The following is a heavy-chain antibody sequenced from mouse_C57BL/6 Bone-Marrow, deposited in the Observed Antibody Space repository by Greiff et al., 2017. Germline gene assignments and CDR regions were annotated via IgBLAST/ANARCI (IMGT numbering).Heavy chain of an antibody. CDR2: LWTGGGT. J-gene: IGHJ4*01. D-gene: IGHD3-1*01. V-gene: IGHV2-9-1*01. CDR3: ASPGLGAKDY. CDR1: GFSLTSYA. Sequence: VQRVESGPGLVAPSQRLSITCTVSGFSLTSYAISWVSQPPGQGLEWLGVLWTGGGTNYNSALNSSLSISKDNSKSQVFLKKNSLQADDTDRYDCASPGLGAKDYWGQGTSVTVSS.